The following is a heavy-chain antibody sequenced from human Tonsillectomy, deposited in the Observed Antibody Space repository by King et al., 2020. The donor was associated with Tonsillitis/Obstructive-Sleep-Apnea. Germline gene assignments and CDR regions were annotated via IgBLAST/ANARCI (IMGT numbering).Heavy chain of an antibody. J-gene: IGHJ3*02. V-gene: IGHV3-7*04. Sequence: DVQLVESGGGLVQPGGSLRLSCAASGFTFSKYCMSWVRQAPGKGLEWVANIKQDGSEKYFVDSVKGRFTISRDNAKNSLYLQMNSLRVEDTAVYYCARDVLEWLLLAFDIWGQGTMVTVSS. CDR3: ARDVLEWLLLAFDI. D-gene: IGHD3-3*01. CDR2: IKQDGSEK. CDR1: GFTFSKYC.